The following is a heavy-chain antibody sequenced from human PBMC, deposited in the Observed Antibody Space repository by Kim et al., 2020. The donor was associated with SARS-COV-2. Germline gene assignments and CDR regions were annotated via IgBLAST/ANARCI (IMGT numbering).Heavy chain of an antibody. D-gene: IGHD2-15*01. J-gene: IGHJ4*02. Sequence: AEPVKGRFTNSRDNSKNTLYLQMSNLRVEYTAVYYCAKSGAATPDYHFDYWGQGTPVTVSS. V-gene: IGHV3-23*01. CDR3: AKSGAATPDYHFDY.